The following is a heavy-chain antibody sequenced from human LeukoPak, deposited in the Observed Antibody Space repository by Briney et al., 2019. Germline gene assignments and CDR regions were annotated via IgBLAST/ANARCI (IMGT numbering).Heavy chain of an antibody. CDR1: EYSFNTYW. CDR2: VYPGDDDT. CDR3: ARHFRVGATQSNFDF. Sequence: GESLKISGKVCEYSFNTYWIAWVRQMAEKGLEVIGIVYPGDDDTRYSPSFEGQVTISVDKSIRTAYVQWSSLKASDTAIYYCARHFRVGATQSNFDFWGQGTLVTVSS. D-gene: IGHD1-26*01. V-gene: IGHV5-51*01. J-gene: IGHJ4*02.